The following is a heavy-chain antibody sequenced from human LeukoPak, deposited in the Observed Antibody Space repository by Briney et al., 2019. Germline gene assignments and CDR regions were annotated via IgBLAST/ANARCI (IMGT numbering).Heavy chain of an antibody. CDR1: GFTFSSYA. J-gene: IGHJ4*02. D-gene: IGHD3-22*01. CDR3: TKGQRANSGYFYFDY. V-gene: IGHV3-23*01. CDR2: ISNSGGST. Sequence: GGSLRLSCAASGFTFSSYAMRWVRQIPGKGLEWVSAISNSGGSTYYADSVKGRFTISRDNSIDTVYLQMNSLRAEDTAIYYCTKGQRANSGYFYFDYWGQGTLVTVSS.